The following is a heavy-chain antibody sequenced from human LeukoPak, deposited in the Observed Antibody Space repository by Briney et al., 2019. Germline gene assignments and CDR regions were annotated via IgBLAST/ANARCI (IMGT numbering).Heavy chain of an antibody. CDR2: ISGSGATT. CDR3: ANSKSPTRHFDY. J-gene: IGHJ4*02. V-gene: IGHV3-23*01. Sequence: PGGSLRLSCAASGFTFSSYAMSWVRQAPGKGLEWVSGISGSGATTPYTDSVKGRFTISRDNSKNTLFLQMNSLRAEDTAVYYCANSKSPTRHFDYWGQGTLVTVSS. CDR1: GFTFSSYA. D-gene: IGHD2-15*01.